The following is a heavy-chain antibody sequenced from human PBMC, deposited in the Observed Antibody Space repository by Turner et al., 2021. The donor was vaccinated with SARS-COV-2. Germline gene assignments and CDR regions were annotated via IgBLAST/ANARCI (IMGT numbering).Heavy chain of an antibody. CDR1: GLTFSNYD. D-gene: IGHD1-7*01. J-gene: IGHJ5*02. CDR3: ARSKLRELISWFDA. CDR2: VGTAGDT. Sequence: EVCLVESGGDLVKHGGSLILSFAASGLTFSNYDIHWVRQATGKGLEWVSAVGTAGDTYYSGSMKGRFTITRENGKNSLYLRMNSLRPVDTAVYYSARSKLRELISWFDAWGQGTMVTVSS. V-gene: IGHV3-13*04.